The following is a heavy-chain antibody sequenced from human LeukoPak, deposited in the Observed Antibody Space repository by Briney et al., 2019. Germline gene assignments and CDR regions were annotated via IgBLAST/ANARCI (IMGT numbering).Heavy chain of an antibody. Sequence: PSETLSLTCTVSNDSISSGDYYWNWIRQPPGKGLEWIGYIFHRGGTSYNPSLKSRILFSVDTSQNQFSLKLSSVTAADTAVYYCARSLDTAMDDAFDIWGQGTMVTVSS. CDR1: NDSISSGDYY. CDR2: IFHRGGT. D-gene: IGHD5-18*01. CDR3: ARSLDTAMDDAFDI. V-gene: IGHV4-30-4*02. J-gene: IGHJ3*02.